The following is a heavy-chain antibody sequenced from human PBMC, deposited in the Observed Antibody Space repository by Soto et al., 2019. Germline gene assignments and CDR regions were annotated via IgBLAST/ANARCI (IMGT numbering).Heavy chain of an antibody. CDR2: IIPILGIA. Sequence: ASVKVSCKASGGTFSSYTISWVRQAPGQGLEWMGRIIPILGIANYAQKFQGRVTITADKSTSTAYMELSSLRSEDTAVYYCARALGIVGATTSFDYWGQGTLVTVSS. J-gene: IGHJ4*02. V-gene: IGHV1-69*02. D-gene: IGHD1-26*01. CDR3: ARALGIVGATTSFDY. CDR1: GGTFSSYT.